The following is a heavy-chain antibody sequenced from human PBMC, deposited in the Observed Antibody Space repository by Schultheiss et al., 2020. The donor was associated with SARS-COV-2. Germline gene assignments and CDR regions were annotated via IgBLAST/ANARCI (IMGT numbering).Heavy chain of an antibody. CDR3: ARDQELRYFDWLPYFDY. D-gene: IGHD3-9*01. V-gene: IGHV3-33*01. CDR1: GFTFRDYG. J-gene: IGHJ4*02. Sequence: GGSLRLSCAASGFTFRDYGMHWVRQAPGKGLEWVAAMWYDGSNKYYADSVKGRFTISRDNSKNTLYLQMNSLRAEDTAVYYCARDQELRYFDWLPYFDYWGQGTLVTVSS. CDR2: MWYDGSNK.